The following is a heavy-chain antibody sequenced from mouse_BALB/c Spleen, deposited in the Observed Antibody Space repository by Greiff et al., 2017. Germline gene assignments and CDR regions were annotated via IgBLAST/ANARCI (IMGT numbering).Heavy chain of an antibody. D-gene: IGHD1-1*01. CDR2: IYPGDGDT. Sequence: VQLVESGAELVRPGSSVKISCKASGYAFSSYWMNWVKQRPGQGLEWIGQIYPGDGDTNYNGKFKGKATLTADKSSSTAYMQLSSLTSEDSAVYFCARSGNYYGSSFYAMDYWGQGTSVTVSS. CDR1: GYAFSSYW. J-gene: IGHJ4*01. V-gene: IGHV1-80*01. CDR3: ARSGNYYGSSFYAMDY.